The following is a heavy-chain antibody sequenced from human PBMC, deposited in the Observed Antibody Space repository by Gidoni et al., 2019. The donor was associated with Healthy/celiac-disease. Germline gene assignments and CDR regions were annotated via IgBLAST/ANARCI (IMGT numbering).Heavy chain of an antibody. CDR2: ISYDGSNK. CDR1: GFTFSSYA. CDR3: ARDGFVGGTTLPMGFYYYYYMDV. V-gene: IGHV3-30-3*01. D-gene: IGHD1-7*01. Sequence: QVQLVESGGGVVQPGRSLRLSCAASGFTFSSYAMHWVRQAPGKGLEWVAVISYDGSNKYYADSVKGRFTISRDNSKNTLYLQMNSLRAEDTAVYYCARDGFVGGTTLPMGFYYYYYMDVWGKGTTVTVSS. J-gene: IGHJ6*03.